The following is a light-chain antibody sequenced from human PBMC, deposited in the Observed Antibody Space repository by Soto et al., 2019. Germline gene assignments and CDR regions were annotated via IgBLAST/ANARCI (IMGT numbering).Light chain of an antibody. CDR2: QAS. J-gene: IGKJ1*01. CDR1: QSISSW. CDR3: QQYNSHSET. Sequence: DIQMTQSASTLSASVGDRVTITCRAIQSISSWLAWYQQKPGKAPKLLIHQASTLQSGVPSRFSGSGSGTEFTLNISSLQPDDFATYYCQQYNSHSETFGQGTKVDIK. V-gene: IGKV1-5*03.